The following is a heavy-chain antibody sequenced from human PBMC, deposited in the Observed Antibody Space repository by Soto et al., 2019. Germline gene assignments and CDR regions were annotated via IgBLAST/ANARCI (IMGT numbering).Heavy chain of an antibody. CDR2: ISGSGGST. D-gene: IGHD6-13*01. V-gene: IGHV3-23*01. CDR1: GFTFSSYA. CDR3: AKDVGGAAAGGGGWFDP. J-gene: IGHJ5*02. Sequence: EVQLLESGGGLVQPGGSLRLSCAASGFTFSSYAMSWVRQAPGKGLEWVSAISGSGGSTYYADSVKGRFTISRDNSKNTWYLQGSRLRAEDTVVYYCAKDVGGAAAGGGGWFDPWGQGTLVTVSS.